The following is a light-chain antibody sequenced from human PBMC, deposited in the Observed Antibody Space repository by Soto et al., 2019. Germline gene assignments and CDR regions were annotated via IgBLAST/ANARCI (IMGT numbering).Light chain of an antibody. CDR2: AAS. CDR3: QQYYTYPWT. CDR1: QGISSY. Sequence: AIRVTQSPSSLSASTGDRVTITCRASQGISSYLAWYQQKPGKAPKLLIYAASTLQSGVPSRFSGSGSGTDFTLTIGCLQSEDFATYYCQQYYTYPWTFGQGTKV. J-gene: IGKJ1*01. V-gene: IGKV1-8*01.